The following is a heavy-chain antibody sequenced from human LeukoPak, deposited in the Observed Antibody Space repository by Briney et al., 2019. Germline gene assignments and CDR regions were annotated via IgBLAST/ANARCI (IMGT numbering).Heavy chain of an antibody. J-gene: IGHJ4*02. V-gene: IGHV3-30*18. CDR1: GFAFNSYG. Sequence: GGSLRLSCAASGFAFNSYGMPWARQAPGKGLEWVAFILYDGSIKHYGDSVKGRFTISRDNSKNTLYLQMNRLGPEDTAVYYCAKKRGDYGGNLEYWGQGTLVTVSS. CDR2: ILYDGSIK. D-gene: IGHD4-23*01. CDR3: AKKRGDYGGNLEY.